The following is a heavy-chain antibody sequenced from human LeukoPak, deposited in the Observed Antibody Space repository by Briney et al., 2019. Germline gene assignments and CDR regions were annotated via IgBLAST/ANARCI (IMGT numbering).Heavy chain of an antibody. CDR2: IYYSGNT. CDR3: ARGYDSSAYYPFNY. CDR1: GGSISSGNYY. V-gene: IGHV4-31*03. Sequence: SETLSLTCTVSGGSISSGNYYWSWIRQHPGKGLEWIGYIYYSGNTYYNPSLKSRVAISVDTSKNQFSLMLSSVTAADTAVYYCARGYDSSAYYPFNYWGQGTLVTVSS. D-gene: IGHD3-22*01. J-gene: IGHJ4*02.